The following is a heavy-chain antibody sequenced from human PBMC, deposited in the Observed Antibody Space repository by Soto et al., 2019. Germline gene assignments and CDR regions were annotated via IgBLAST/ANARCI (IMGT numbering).Heavy chain of an antibody. CDR3: AREDDYDSSGYYLMGIYY. J-gene: IGHJ4*02. D-gene: IGHD3-22*01. Sequence: EVQLVESGGGLVQPGGSLRLSCAASGFTFSSYSMNWVRQAPGKGLEWVSYISSSSTIYYADSVKGRFTISRDNAKNSLYLQMNSLRDEDTAVYYCAREDDYDSSGYYLMGIYYWGQGTLVTVSS. CDR2: ISSSSTI. V-gene: IGHV3-48*02. CDR1: GFTFSSYS.